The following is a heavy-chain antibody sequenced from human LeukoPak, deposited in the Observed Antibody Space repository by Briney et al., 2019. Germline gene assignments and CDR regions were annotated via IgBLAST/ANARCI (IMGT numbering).Heavy chain of an antibody. V-gene: IGHV1-2*02. CDR2: ISPNSGDT. Sequence: GASVKVSCKASGYTFTGYYIHWVRQAPGQGLERMGWISPNSGDTNYAQKFQGRVTMTRDTSISTAYVELSRLRFDDTAVYYCARDYCTSNTCYYYFEYWGQGTLVTVSS. J-gene: IGHJ4*02. D-gene: IGHD2-2*01. CDR1: GYTFTGYY. CDR3: ARDYCTSNTCYYYFEY.